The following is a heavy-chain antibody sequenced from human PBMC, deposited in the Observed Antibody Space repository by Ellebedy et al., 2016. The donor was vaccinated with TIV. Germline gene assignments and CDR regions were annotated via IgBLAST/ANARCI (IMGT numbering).Heavy chain of an antibody. Sequence: SETLSLXXGVSGDSISDYYWSWIRQPPGKGLEFIGYIYKSGISRYNPSLRSRPIISLDTSKSHFSLHLSSVTTADTAMYYCARGARYSYGFFDYWGQGILVTVSS. J-gene: IGHJ4*02. D-gene: IGHD5-18*01. V-gene: IGHV4-59*01. CDR3: ARGARYSYGFFDY. CDR2: IYKSGIS. CDR1: GDSISDYY.